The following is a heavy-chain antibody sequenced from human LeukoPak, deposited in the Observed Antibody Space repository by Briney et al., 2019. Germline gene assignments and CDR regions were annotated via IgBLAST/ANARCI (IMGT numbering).Heavy chain of an antibody. J-gene: IGHJ4*02. CDR1: GDSVSSNSAA. CDR3: ARGRPRLTYYYGSGSYLDY. V-gene: IGHV6-1*01. D-gene: IGHD3-10*01. Sequence: SGPGLVKPSQTLSLTCAISGDSVSSNSAAWNWIRQSPSRGLEWLGRTYYRSKWYNDYAVSVKSRITINPDTSKNQFSLQLNSVTPGDTAVYYCARGRPRLTYYYGSGSYLDYWGQGTLVTVSS. CDR2: TYYRSKWYN.